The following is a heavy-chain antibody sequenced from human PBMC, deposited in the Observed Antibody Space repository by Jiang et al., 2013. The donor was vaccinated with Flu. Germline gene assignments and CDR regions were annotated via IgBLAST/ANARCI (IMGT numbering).Heavy chain of an antibody. J-gene: IGHJ6*02. CDR2: IIPILGIA. CDR3: ARDMSYGEYYYYYGMDV. CDR1: GGTFSSYA. Sequence: SCKASGGTFSSYAISWVRQAPGQGLEWMGRIIPILGIANYAQKFQGRVTITADKSTSTAYMELSSLRSEDTAVYYCARDMSYGEYYYYYGMDVWGQGTTVTVSS. D-gene: IGHD5-18*01. V-gene: IGHV1-69*04.